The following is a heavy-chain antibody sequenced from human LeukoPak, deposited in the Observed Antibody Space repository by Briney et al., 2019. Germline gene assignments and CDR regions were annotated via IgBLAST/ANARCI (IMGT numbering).Heavy chain of an antibody. D-gene: IGHD2-15*01. CDR1: GFTFSSCE. Sequence: PGGSLRLSCAVSGFTFSSCEMNWVRQAPGQGLEWVSYISSSGSTIYYADSVKGRFSISRDNGKNSVYLQMNSLRAEDTAVYYCARGRWQLQYSFDVWGQGTMVTVSS. J-gene: IGHJ3*01. V-gene: IGHV3-48*03. CDR2: ISSSGSTI. CDR3: ARGRWQLQYSFDV.